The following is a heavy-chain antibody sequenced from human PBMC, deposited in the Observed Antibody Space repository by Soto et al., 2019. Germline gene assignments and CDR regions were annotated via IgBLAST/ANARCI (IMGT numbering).Heavy chain of an antibody. J-gene: IGHJ4*02. V-gene: IGHV1-18*01. CDR3: ARGRSGDY. CDR1: GYGFTIYG. CDR2: ISAHNGHT. Sequence: QVHLVQSGAEVKKPGASVKVSCKGSGYGFTIYGITWVRQAPGQGLEWRAWISAHNGHTNYAQKLQGRVTVTRDTSSSTAYMELRSLRSDDTAVYYCARGRSGDYWGQGALVTVSS.